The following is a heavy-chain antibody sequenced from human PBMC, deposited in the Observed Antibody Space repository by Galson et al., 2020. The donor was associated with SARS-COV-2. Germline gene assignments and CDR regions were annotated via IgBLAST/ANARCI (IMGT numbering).Heavy chain of an antibody. Sequence: GGSLRLSCVASGFTLSSFWMSWIRQAPGKGLEWVASIQEDGSQKYYVESLKGRFTVSRDNAKNSVFLLLNDLRVEDTALYYCARGLGWAGRRYFDHWGLGTLVTVSS. CDR2: IQEDGSQK. J-gene: IGHJ4*02. CDR1: GFTLSSFW. V-gene: IGHV3-7*05. D-gene: IGHD3-16*01. CDR3: ARGLGWAGRRYFDH.